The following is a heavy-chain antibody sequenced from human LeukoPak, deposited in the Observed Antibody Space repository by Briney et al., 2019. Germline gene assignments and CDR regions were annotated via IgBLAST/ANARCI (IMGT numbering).Heavy chain of an antibody. CDR2: INDSGST. CDR3: ARGQNAATTESYYYHMDV. D-gene: IGHD1-14*01. CDR1: GGSFSGYY. V-gene: IGHV4-34*01. Sequence: PSETLSLTCAVYGGSFSGYYRSWIRQPPGKGLEWIGEINDSGSTNYNPSLKSRVTISVDTSKNQFSLKLSSVTAADTAVYYCARGQNAATTESYYYHMDVWGKGTTVTVSS. J-gene: IGHJ6*03.